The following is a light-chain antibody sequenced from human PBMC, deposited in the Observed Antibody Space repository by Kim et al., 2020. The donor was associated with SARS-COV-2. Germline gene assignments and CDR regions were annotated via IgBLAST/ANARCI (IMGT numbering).Light chain of an antibody. Sequence: VSPGQTVSITCSGDRLGNKYACWYQQRPGQSPVLVIYQDYKRPSGIPGRFSGSNSGNTATLTISGTQALDEADYYCQAWDSTTVIFGGGTKLTVL. CDR1: RLGNKY. CDR3: QAWDSTTVI. J-gene: IGLJ2*01. CDR2: QDY. V-gene: IGLV3-1*01.